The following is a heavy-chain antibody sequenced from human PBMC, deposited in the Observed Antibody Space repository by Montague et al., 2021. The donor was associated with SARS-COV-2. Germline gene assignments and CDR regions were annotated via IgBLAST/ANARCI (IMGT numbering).Heavy chain of an antibody. Sequence: SLRLSCAASGFTFSSYGMHWVRQAPGKGLEWVAVIWYDGSNRYYADSVKGRFTISRDNSKNTLYLQMNSLRAEDTAVYYCAKEAVVTLDYWGQGTLVTVSS. D-gene: IGHD4-23*01. V-gene: IGHV3-33*06. J-gene: IGHJ4*02. CDR3: AKEAVVTLDY. CDR1: GFTFSSYG. CDR2: IWYDGSNR.